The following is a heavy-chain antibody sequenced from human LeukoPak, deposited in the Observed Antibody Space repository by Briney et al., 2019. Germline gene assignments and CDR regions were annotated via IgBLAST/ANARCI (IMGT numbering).Heavy chain of an antibody. D-gene: IGHD3-9*01. V-gene: IGHV3-74*01. CDR3: ARETQGYYDILTGREQNAFDI. CDR2: INSDGSST. J-gene: IGHJ3*02. Sequence: GGSLRLSCAASGFTFSSYWMHWVRQAPGKGLVWVSRINSDGSSTSYADSVKGRFTISRDNAKNTLYLQMNSLRAEDTAVYYCARETQGYYDILTGREQNAFDIWGQGTMVTVSS. CDR1: GFTFSSYW.